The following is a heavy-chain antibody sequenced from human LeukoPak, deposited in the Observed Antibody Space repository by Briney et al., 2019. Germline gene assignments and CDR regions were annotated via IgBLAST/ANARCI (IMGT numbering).Heavy chain of an antibody. CDR2: TYISGRS. Sequence: MPSETLSLTCSVSRASVSSYYWTWIRQPPGKGLEWIGYTYISGRSNYSPSLKSRVTMSVDTSKNQFSLKLTSVTAADTAVYYCATFSYYYDSNGYHDALDIWGQGTMVTVSS. D-gene: IGHD3-22*01. J-gene: IGHJ3*02. CDR3: ATFSYYYDSNGYHDALDI. CDR1: RASVSSYY. V-gene: IGHV4-59*02.